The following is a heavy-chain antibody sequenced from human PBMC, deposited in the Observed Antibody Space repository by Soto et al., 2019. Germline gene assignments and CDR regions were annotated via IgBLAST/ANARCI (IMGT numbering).Heavy chain of an antibody. D-gene: IGHD2-2*01. Sequence: PGGSLRLSCAASGFTFSSYGMHWVRQAPGKGLEWVAVIWYDGSSKYYADSVKGRFTISRDNSKNTLYLQMNSLRAEDTAVYYCARDHTSIVVVPHRAKPEIRGYMDVWGKGTTVTVSS. CDR1: GFTFSSYG. V-gene: IGHV3-33*01. CDR2: IWYDGSSK. J-gene: IGHJ6*03. CDR3: ARDHTSIVVVPHRAKPEIRGYMDV.